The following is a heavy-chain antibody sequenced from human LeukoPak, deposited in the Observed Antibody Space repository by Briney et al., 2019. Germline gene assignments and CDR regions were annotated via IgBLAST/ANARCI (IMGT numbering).Heavy chain of an antibody. CDR1: GGSISNGGYS. J-gene: IGHJ5*02. V-gene: IGHV4-30-2*01. D-gene: IGHD1-1*01. CDR3: ARVLETSFDP. CDR2: IYHSGST. Sequence: SETLSLTCAVSGGSISNGGYSWSWIRQPPGKGLEWIGYIYHSGSTYYNPSLKSRVTISVDRSKNQFSLKLSSVTAADTAVYYCARVLETSFDPWGQGTLVTVSS.